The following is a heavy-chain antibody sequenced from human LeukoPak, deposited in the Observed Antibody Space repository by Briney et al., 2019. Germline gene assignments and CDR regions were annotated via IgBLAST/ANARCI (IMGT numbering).Heavy chain of an antibody. V-gene: IGHV3-30*04. D-gene: IGHD3-3*01. Sequence: GGSLRLSCAASGFTFSSYAMHWGRQAPGKGLEWVAVISYDGSNKYYADSVKGRFTISRDNSRNTLYLQMNSLRAEDTAVYYCARVSKYYDFWSGYYTSYYYYMDVWGKGTTVTVSS. CDR1: GFTFSSYA. J-gene: IGHJ6*03. CDR2: ISYDGSNK. CDR3: ARVSKYYDFWSGYYTSYYYYMDV.